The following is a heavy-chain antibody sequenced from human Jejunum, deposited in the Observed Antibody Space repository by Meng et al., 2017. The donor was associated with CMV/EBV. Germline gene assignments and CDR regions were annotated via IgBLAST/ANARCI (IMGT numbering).Heavy chain of an antibody. J-gene: IGHJ4*02. CDR1: GWSFSGYF. V-gene: IGHV4-34*01. Sequence: YGWSFSGYFWAWIRQSPEKGLEWIGEINHSGDTNYNPSLKSRVTVSVDTSKNQFSLKMNSVTAADTAVYYCARHEWGSDSSCFDYWGQGTLVTVSS. D-gene: IGHD6-6*01. CDR2: INHSGDT. CDR3: ARHEWGSDSSCFDY.